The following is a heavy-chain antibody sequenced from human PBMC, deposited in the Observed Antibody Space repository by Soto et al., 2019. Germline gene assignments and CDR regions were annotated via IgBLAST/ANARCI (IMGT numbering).Heavy chain of an antibody. D-gene: IGHD3-16*02. CDR3: ARDRYYDYVWGSYRLYYFDY. J-gene: IGHJ4*02. CDR2: ISYDGSNK. V-gene: IGHV3-30-3*01. Sequence: QVQLVESGGGVVQPGRSLRLSCAASGFTFSSYAMHWVRQAPGKGLELVAVISYDGSNKYYADSVKGRFTISRDNSKNTLYLQMNSLRAEDTAVYYCARDRYYDYVWGSYRLYYFDYWGQGTLVTVSS. CDR1: GFTFSSYA.